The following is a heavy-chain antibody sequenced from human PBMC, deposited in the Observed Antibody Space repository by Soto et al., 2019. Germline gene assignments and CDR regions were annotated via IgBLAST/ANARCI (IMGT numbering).Heavy chain of an antibody. CDR2: ISSTSSFR. J-gene: IGHJ1*01. D-gene: IGHD5-12*01. CDR1: GFTFSTYA. CDR3: ARGAPGRDGYNLDFQH. V-gene: IGHV3-21*01. Sequence: GGSLRLSCAASGFTFSTYAMNWVRQAPGKGLEWVSSISSTSSFRYYADSVKGRFTISRDNAKNSLYLQMNSLRAQDTAVYYCARGAPGRDGYNLDFQHWGQGTLVTVSS.